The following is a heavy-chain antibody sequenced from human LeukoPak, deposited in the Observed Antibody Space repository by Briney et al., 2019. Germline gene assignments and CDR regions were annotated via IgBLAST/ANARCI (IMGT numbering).Heavy chain of an antibody. CDR2: ISHDGSNK. V-gene: IGHV3-30*18. CDR1: GFTSSSYG. CDR3: AKGRWRVVTAIPDY. Sequence: GGSLRLSCAASGFTSSSYGMHWVRQAPGKGLEWVAVISHDGSNKYYADSVKGRFTISRDNSKNTLYLQMNSLRAEDTAVYYCAKGRWRVVTAIPDYWGQGTLVTVSS. D-gene: IGHD2-21*02. J-gene: IGHJ4*02.